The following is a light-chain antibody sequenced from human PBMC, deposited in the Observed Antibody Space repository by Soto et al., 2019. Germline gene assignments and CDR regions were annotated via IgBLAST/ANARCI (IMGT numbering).Light chain of an antibody. V-gene: IGKV3-20*01. Sequence: IVLTQSPGTLSLSPGERATLSCRASQSVSSSDLAWYQQKPGQAPRLLIYSASSRATGIPDRFSGSGSGPDFTLTISRLELEDFAVYYCQQYDTFGQGTKLEIK. J-gene: IGKJ2*01. CDR3: QQYDT. CDR1: QSVSSSD. CDR2: SAS.